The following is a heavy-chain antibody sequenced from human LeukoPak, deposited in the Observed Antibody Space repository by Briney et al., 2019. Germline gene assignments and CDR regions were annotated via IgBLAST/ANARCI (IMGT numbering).Heavy chain of an antibody. CDR2: INHSGST. Sequence: PSETLSLTCAVYGGSFSGYYWSWIRQPPGKGLEWIGEINHSGSTNYNPSLKSRVTISVDTSKNQFSLKLSSVTAADTAVYYCARGVGDGDYQNDYWGQGTLVTVSS. CDR1: GGSFSGYY. D-gene: IGHD4-17*01. CDR3: ARGVGDGDYQNDY. J-gene: IGHJ4*02. V-gene: IGHV4-34*01.